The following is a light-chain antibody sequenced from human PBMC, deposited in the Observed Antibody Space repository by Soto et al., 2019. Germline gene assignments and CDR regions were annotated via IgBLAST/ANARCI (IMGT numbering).Light chain of an antibody. J-gene: IGKJ3*01. V-gene: IGKV1-33*01. CDR2: DAS. Sequence: DIQMTQSPSSLSASVGDRVTITCQASHDISNYLNWYQQKLVKAPKLLIYDASKLEPGVPSRFSGSGSATKFIFTISSLQPEDIATYYCQQYDTLSFTFGPGTKVAL. CDR1: HDISNY. CDR3: QQYDTLSFT.